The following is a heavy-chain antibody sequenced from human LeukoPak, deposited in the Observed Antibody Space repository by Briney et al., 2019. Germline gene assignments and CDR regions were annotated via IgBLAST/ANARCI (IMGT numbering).Heavy chain of an antibody. CDR3: ARERRDGRWGGDY. CDR2: IYSGGST. Sequence: GGSLRLSCAASGFIVSSNYMSWVRQAPGKVLEWVSVIYSGGSTNYADSVRGRFTISRDNSKNTLYLQMNSLRAEDTAVYYCARERRDGRWGGDYWGQGTLVTVSS. V-gene: IGHV3-66*01. CDR1: GFIVSSNY. J-gene: IGHJ4*02. D-gene: IGHD5-24*01.